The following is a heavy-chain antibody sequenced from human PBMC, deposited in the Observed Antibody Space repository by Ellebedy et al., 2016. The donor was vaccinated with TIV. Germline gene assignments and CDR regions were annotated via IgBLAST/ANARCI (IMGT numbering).Heavy chain of an antibody. CDR3: ARYKSGSKTFDY. Sequence: MPSETLSLTCAISGDSVSNGGSTWNLIRQSPSRGLEWLGRAYYRYKWYNEYAISVRSRININPDTSKNQFSLQLNSVTAEDTAVYYCARYKSGSKTFDYWGQGALVTVSS. J-gene: IGHJ4*02. CDR2: AYYRYKWYN. CDR1: GDSVSNGGST. D-gene: IGHD6-19*01. V-gene: IGHV6-1*01.